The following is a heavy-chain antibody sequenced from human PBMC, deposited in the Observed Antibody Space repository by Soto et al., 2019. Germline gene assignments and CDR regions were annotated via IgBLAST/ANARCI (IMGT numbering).Heavy chain of an antibody. J-gene: IGHJ5*01. Sequence: SETLSLTCNVYGGSVIRPNHYWSWLRQPPGKGLEWIGNIYYVGSTDYNPSLASRVTILLDMSGNQFSMRLHSVTVADTAVYYCARNASRRGWFDSWGQGTLVTVSS. CDR3: ARNASRRGWFDS. CDR2: IYYVGST. D-gene: IGHD3-10*01. CDR1: GGSVIRPNHY. V-gene: IGHV4-61*01.